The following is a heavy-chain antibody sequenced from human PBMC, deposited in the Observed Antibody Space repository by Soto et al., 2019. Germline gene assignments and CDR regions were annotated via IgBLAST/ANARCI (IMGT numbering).Heavy chain of an antibody. Sequence: GGSLRLSCAASGFTFSSYGMHWVRQAPGKGLEWVAVISYDGSNKYYADSVKGRFTISRDNSKNTLYLQMNSLRAEDTAVYYCAKDPLLNSLVSGDEWGSGHFDYWGQGTLVTVSS. V-gene: IGHV3-30*18. CDR2: ISYDGSNK. D-gene: IGHD6-19*01. CDR1: GFTFSSYG. J-gene: IGHJ4*02. CDR3: AKDPLLNSLVSGDEWGSGHFDY.